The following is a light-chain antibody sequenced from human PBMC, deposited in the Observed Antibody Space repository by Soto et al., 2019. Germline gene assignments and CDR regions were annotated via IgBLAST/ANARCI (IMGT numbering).Light chain of an antibody. CDR2: DAS. V-gene: IGKV1-5*01. Sequence: DIQMTHSPSTLSASVGDRVTITCRASQSMSSWLSWYQQKPGKAPKLLIYDASSLESGVPSRFSRSGSGTEFTLTISSLQPYDFATYYCQQYNSYSPETFGQGTKLEIK. CDR3: QQYNSYSPET. J-gene: IGKJ2*01. CDR1: QSMSSW.